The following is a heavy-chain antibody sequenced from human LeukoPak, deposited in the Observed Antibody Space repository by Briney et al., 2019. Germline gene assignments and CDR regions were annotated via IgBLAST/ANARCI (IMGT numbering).Heavy chain of an antibody. Sequence: GGSLRLSCAASGFTFSSHWMSWVRQAPGKGLEWVANINQDGSEKYYVDSVKGRSTISRDNAKNSLYLQMSSLRAEDTAVYYCARAVYGYFDFWGQGTLLTVSS. CDR1: GFTFSSHW. J-gene: IGHJ4*02. V-gene: IGHV3-7*04. CDR2: INQDGSEK. D-gene: IGHD3-10*01. CDR3: ARAVYGYFDF.